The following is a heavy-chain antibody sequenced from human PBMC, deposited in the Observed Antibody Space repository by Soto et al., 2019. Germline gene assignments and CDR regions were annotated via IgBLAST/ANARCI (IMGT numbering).Heavy chain of an antibody. CDR1: GFTFSSYG. J-gene: IGHJ4*02. CDR2: ISYDGSNK. CDR3: ARTTAVPNTLRSRYFFGY. V-gene: IGHV3-30*03. Sequence: GGSLRLSCAASGFTFSSYGMHWVRQAPGKGLEWVAVISYDGSNKYYADSLKSRVTISVDLSKNRFSLRLSSVTTADTALYYCARTTAVPNTLRSRYFFGYWGQGTLVTVSS. D-gene: IGHD4-17*01.